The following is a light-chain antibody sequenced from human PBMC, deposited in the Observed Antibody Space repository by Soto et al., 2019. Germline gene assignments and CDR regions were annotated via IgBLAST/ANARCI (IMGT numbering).Light chain of an antibody. J-gene: IGKJ1*01. CDR2: DAS. CDR3: LQRSDWWM. CDR1: HSVSTY. V-gene: IGKV3-11*01. Sequence: EIVLTQSPATLSLSPVEIAKLFFRASHSVSTYLALYQPTPGQPPRLLIYDASTRATGIPARFSGSGSGADFTLTISSLEPEDFAVYYCLQRSDWWMCGQGTK.